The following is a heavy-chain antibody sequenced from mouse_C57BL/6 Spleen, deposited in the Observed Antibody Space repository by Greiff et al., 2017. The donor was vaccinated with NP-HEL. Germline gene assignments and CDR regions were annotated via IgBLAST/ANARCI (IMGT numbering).Heavy chain of an antibody. CDR1: GYTFPSYW. D-gene: IGHD2-1*01. CDR2: IYPSDSET. CDR3: AREGGEGDLPRRYFDV. V-gene: IGHV1-52*01. Sequence: VQLQQSGAELVRPGSSVKLSCKASGYTFPSYWMHWVKQRPIQGLEWIGNIYPSDSETHYNQKFKDKATLPVDKSSSTAYMQLSSLTSEDSAVYYCAREGGEGDLPRRYFDVWGTGTTVTVSS. J-gene: IGHJ1*03.